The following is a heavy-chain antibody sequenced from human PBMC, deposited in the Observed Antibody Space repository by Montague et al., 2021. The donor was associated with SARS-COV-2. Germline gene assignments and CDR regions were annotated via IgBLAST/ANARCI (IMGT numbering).Heavy chain of an antibody. CDR1: GGSFSGHY. Sequence: SETLSLTCAVYGGSFSGHYWSWIRQPPGKGLEWIGEINHSGSPKYNPSLKSRVILLVDTSKNQFSLKLTSVTAADTAFYYCARINPTGVDFWGQGTLVTVSS. J-gene: IGHJ4*02. V-gene: IGHV4-34*01. CDR2: INHSGSP. CDR3: ARINPTGVDF. D-gene: IGHD1-14*01.